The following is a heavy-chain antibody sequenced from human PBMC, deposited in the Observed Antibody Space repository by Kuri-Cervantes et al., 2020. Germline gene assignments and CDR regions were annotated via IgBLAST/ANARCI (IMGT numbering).Heavy chain of an antibody. CDR2: INHSGTI. V-gene: IGHV4-34*01. CDR1: GGSFSGYY. CDR3: GRGFSSTWSN. Sequence: ETLSLTCAVNGGSFSGYYWSWIRQPPGKGLEWIGEINHSGTITYNPSLKSRVTISIDTTKNHFSLRLTSVAAADTAVYYCGRGFSSTWSNWGQGTQVTVSS. D-gene: IGHD6-13*01. J-gene: IGHJ4*02.